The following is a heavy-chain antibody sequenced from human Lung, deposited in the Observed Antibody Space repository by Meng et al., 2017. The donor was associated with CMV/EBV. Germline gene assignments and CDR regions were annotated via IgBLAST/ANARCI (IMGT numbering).Heavy chain of an antibody. Sequence: SVXVSCKASGGTFSSYAISWVRQAPGQGLEWMGGIIPIFGTANYAQKFQGRVTITTDESTSTAYMELSSLRSEDTAVYYCARDLQAARPGYYYVMDVLGQGXTVTVSS. V-gene: IGHV1-69*05. D-gene: IGHD6-6*01. CDR1: GGTFSSYA. CDR2: IIPIFGTA. CDR3: ARDLQAARPGYYYVMDV. J-gene: IGHJ6*02.